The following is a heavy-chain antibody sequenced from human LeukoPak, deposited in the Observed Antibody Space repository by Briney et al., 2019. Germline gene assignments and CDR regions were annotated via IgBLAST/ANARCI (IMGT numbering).Heavy chain of an antibody. V-gene: IGHV3-64D*06. CDR3: VRDDVYYYDSSGYPH. CDR2: ISSNGGTT. CDR1: GFTFTIYT. D-gene: IGHD3-22*01. Sequence: GGSLRLSCSASGFTFTIYTMHWVRQAPGKGLEYVSAISSNGGTTYYADTVKGRFFISRDNSKNTLFLQLSSLRPEDTAVYYCVRDDVYYYDSSGYPHWGQGTLVTVSS. J-gene: IGHJ1*01.